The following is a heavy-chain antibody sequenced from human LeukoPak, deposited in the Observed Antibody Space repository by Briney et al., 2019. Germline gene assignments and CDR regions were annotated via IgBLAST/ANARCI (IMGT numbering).Heavy chain of an antibody. Sequence: GASVKVSCKASGYTFTNYGISWVRQAPGQGLEWMGWISAYNGNTKYAQKLQGRVTMTTDTSTSTAYMDLRSLRSDDTAVYYSASIRGYGGLDYWGQGTLVTVSS. D-gene: IGHD5-12*01. CDR1: GYTFTNYG. J-gene: IGHJ4*02. V-gene: IGHV1-18*01. CDR2: ISAYNGNT. CDR3: ASIRGYGGLDY.